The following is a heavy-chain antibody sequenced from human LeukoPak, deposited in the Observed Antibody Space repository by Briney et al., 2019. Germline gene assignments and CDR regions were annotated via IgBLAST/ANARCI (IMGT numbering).Heavy chain of an antibody. CDR2: IYYSGST. Sequence: PSETLSLTCTVSGGSISSYYWSWIRQPPGKGLEWIGYIYYSGSTNYNPSLKSRVTISVDRSKNQFSLKLSSVTAADTAVYYCARDGFGRGGQGSLELDYWGQGTLVTVSS. CDR3: ARDGFGRGGQGSLELDY. J-gene: IGHJ4*02. V-gene: IGHV4-59*12. D-gene: IGHD3-3*01. CDR1: GGSISSYY.